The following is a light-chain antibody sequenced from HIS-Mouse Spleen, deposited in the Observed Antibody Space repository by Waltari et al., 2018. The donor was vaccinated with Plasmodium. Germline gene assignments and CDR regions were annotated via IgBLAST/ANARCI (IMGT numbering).Light chain of an antibody. CDR2: DDS. J-gene: IGLJ1*01. CDR1: NIGSKS. Sequence: SYVLTQPPSVSVAPGPTARLTCGGNNIGSKSVHLYQQKPGQAPVLVVYDDSDRPSGIPERFSGSNSGNTATLTISRVEAGDEADYYCQVWDSSSDHYVFGTGTKVTVL. CDR3: QVWDSSSDHYV. V-gene: IGLV3-21*02.